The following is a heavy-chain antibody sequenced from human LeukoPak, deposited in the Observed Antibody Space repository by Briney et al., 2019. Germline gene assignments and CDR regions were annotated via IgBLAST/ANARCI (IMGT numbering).Heavy chain of an antibody. Sequence: GGSLRLSCVGSGFSFSDSWMTWVRQVPGKGLEWVANIRRDGSVKNYVDSVRGRFTLYRDNHKNSLYLQMNDLRAEDTAIYYSARDLSPSMSGSVWYDAFDIWGQGTMVTVSS. V-gene: IGHV3-7*01. CDR2: IRRDGSVK. J-gene: IGHJ3*02. CDR1: GFSFSDSW. CDR3: ARDLSPSMSGSVWYDAFDI. D-gene: IGHD6-19*01.